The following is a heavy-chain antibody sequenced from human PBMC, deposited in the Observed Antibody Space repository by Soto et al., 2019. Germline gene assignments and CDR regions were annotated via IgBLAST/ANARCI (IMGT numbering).Heavy chain of an antibody. Sequence: GESLKISCMGSGYKVSTWHNFTSYWIAWVRQMPGEGLEWMGIIYPGDSDTRYSPSFQGQVTISADKSINSVYLQWSSLKASDTATYYCARQRYTSGWLTGPNYYYYYGMDVWGQGTTVTVSS. D-gene: IGHD6-19*01. J-gene: IGHJ6*02. CDR3: ARQRYTSGWLTGPNYYYYYGMDV. CDR2: IYPGDSDT. V-gene: IGHV5-51*01. CDR1: GYKVSTWHNFTSYW.